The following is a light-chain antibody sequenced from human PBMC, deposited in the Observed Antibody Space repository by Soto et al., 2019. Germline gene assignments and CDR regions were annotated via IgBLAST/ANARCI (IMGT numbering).Light chain of an antibody. CDR2: VKSDGSH. CDR1: SGHSSYT. J-gene: IGLJ2*01. V-gene: IGLV4-69*01. Sequence: QLVLTQSPSASASLGASVKLTCTLSSGHSSYTIAWHQQQPEKGPRYLMKVKSDGSHIKGDGIPDRFSGSSSGAERYLTISSLQSEDEADYYCQTWGTAIQVVGGGTKVTVL. CDR3: QTWGTAIQV.